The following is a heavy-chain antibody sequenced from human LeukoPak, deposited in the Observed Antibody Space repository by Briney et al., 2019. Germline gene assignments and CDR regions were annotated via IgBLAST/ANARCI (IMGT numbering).Heavy chain of an antibody. CDR3: ARLMVRGVKANWFDP. J-gene: IGHJ5*02. CDR1: GGSISSYY. D-gene: IGHD3-10*01. V-gene: IGHV4-59*08. Sequence: SETLSLTCTVSGGSISSYYWSWIRQPPGKGLEWIGYIYYSGSTNYNPSLKSRVTIPVDTSKNQFSLKLSSVTAADTAVYYCARLMVRGVKANWFDPWGQGTLVTVSS. CDR2: IYYSGST.